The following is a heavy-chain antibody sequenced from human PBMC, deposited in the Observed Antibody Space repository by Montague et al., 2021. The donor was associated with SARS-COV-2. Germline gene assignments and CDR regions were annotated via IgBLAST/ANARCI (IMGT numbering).Heavy chain of an antibody. CDR3: VTGGDAAKAGAY. D-gene: IGHD2-15*01. Sequence: SETLSLTCTVSGGSINNSHKYWGWVRQGTGKGLKWIGSVIYTGTHYHHPSLTARVTISTDTTKNQFSLKMYSVTAADTATYFCVTGGDAAKAGAYWGQGTLVSVSS. CDR2: VIYTGTH. J-gene: IGHJ4*02. CDR1: GGSINNSHKY. V-gene: IGHV4-39*07.